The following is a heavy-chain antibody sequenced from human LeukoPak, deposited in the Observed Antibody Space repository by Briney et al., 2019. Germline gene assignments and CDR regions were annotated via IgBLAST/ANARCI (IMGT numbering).Heavy chain of an antibody. CDR2: ISYDGSNK. CDR3: ARVGYNYGLAFDY. Sequence: GGSLRLSCEASGFTFSSYSMNWVRQAPGKGLEWVALISYDGSNKFYSDSVKGRFTISRDNSKNTLYLQMNSLRVEDTAVYYCARVGYNYGLAFDYWGQGTLVTVSS. J-gene: IGHJ4*02. CDR1: GFTFSSYS. D-gene: IGHD5-18*01. V-gene: IGHV3-30*03.